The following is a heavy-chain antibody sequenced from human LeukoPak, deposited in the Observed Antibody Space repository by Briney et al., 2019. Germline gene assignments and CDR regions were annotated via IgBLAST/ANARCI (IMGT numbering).Heavy chain of an antibody. D-gene: IGHD2-21*02. CDR2: ISYDGSNK. J-gene: IGHJ4*02. CDR3: AKDSGYCGGDCSAAALDY. CDR1: GFTFSSYG. V-gene: IGHV3-30*18. Sequence: GGSLRLSCAASGFTFSSYGMHWVRQAPGKGLEWVAVISYDGSNKYYADPVKGRFTISRDNSKNTLYLQMNSLRAEDTAVYYCAKDSGYCGGDCSAAALDYWGQGTLVTVSS.